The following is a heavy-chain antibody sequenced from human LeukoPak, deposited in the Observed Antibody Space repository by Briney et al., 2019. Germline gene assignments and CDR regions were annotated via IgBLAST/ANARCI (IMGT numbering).Heavy chain of an antibody. D-gene: IGHD6-13*01. CDR3: ARVPNSSSWPKAAYYYYYGMDV. J-gene: IGHJ6*02. V-gene: IGHV3-11*06. CDR1: GFTFSDYY. Sequence: GGSLRLSCAASGFTFSDYYMNWIRQTPGKGLEWLSYISGSSHDINYADSVKGRFTISRDNAKNSMYLQMNSLRVEDTAVYYCARVPNSSSWPKAAYYYYYGMDVWGQGTTVTVSS. CDR2: ISGSSHDI.